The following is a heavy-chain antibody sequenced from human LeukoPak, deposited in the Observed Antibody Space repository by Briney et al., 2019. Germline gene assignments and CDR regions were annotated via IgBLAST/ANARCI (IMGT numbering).Heavy chain of an antibody. CDR3: ARSSGNVRYCSSTSCYRGNFGALPFDY. CDR1: GYSISTSYY. D-gene: IGHD2-2*02. V-gene: IGHV4-38-2*02. Sequence: SETLSLTCTVSGYSISTSYYWGWIRQPPGKGLEWIGSIYHSGSTNYNPSLKSRVTISVDTSKNQFSLKLSSVTAADTAVYYCARSSGNVRYCSSTSCYRGNFGALPFDYWGQGTLVTVSS. J-gene: IGHJ4*02. CDR2: IYHSGST.